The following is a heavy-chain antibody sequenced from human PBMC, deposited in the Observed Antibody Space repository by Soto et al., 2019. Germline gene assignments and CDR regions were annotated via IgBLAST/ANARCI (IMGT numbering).Heavy chain of an antibody. CDR2: IYPDDSNI. CDR3: AISGRWDSGLDV. D-gene: IGHD3-3*02. CDR1: GYSFMNYW. J-gene: IGHJ6*02. V-gene: IGHV5-51*01. Sequence: GESLKISCKGSGYSFMNYWIAWVRQMPGKGLEWMGIIYPDDSNIRYSPSFQDQVTISADKSIKTAFLQWSSLKDSDTAIYYCAISGRWDSGLDVWGQGTTVTVSS.